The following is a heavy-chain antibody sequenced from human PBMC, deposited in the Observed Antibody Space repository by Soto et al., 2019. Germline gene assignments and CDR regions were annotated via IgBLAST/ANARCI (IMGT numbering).Heavy chain of an antibody. CDR2: ISATGGGT. CDR3: AKDRRAGGNSAFYFDF. V-gene: IGHV3-23*01. D-gene: IGHD3-16*01. CDR1: GFKFSNYA. J-gene: IGHJ4*02. Sequence: GGSLRLSCAAPGFKFSNYAMSWVRQAPGKGLEWVSLISATGGGTYYADSVKGRVTISRDNSHNTLYLQVHSLTDEDTAVYYCAKDRRAGGNSAFYFDFWGQGAQVTVSS.